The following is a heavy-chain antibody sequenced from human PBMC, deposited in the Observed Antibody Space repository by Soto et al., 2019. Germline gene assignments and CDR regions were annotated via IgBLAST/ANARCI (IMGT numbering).Heavy chain of an antibody. CDR1: GFTFSSYG. V-gene: IGHV3-30*18. Sequence: QVQLVESGGGVVQPWRSLRLSCAASGFTFSSYGMHWVRQAPGKGLEWVAVISYDGSNKYYADSVKGRFTISRDNSKNTLYLQMNSLRAEDTAVYYCAKDPGELTTVTRGYFDYWGQGTLVTVSS. CDR3: AKDPGELTTVTRGYFDY. J-gene: IGHJ4*02. D-gene: IGHD4-17*01. CDR2: ISYDGSNK.